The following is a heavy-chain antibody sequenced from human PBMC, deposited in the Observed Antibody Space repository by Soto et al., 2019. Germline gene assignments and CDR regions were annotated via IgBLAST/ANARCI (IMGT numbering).Heavy chain of an antibody. Sequence: SETLSLTCAVYGESFSGYYCSWIRQPPGKGLEWIGEINHSGSTNYNPSLKSRVTISVDMSKNQFSLKLSSVTAADTAVYYCARSLGSGWYFFDYWGQGTLVTVSS. D-gene: IGHD6-19*01. J-gene: IGHJ4*02. CDR2: INHSGST. CDR1: GESFSGYY. V-gene: IGHV4-34*01. CDR3: ARSLGSGWYFFDY.